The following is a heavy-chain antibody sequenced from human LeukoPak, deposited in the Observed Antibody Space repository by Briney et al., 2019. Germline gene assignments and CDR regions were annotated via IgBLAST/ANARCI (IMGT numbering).Heavy chain of an antibody. Sequence: SETLSLTCTVSGGSISSGDYYWSWIRQPPGKGLEWIGYIYYSGSTYYNLSLKSRVTISVDTSKNQFSLKLSSVTAADTAVYYCARSSINVLMVFLDYWGQGTLVTVSS. V-gene: IGHV4-30-4*08. J-gene: IGHJ4*02. CDR2: IYYSGST. D-gene: IGHD2-8*01. CDR1: GGSISSGDYY. CDR3: ARSSINVLMVFLDY.